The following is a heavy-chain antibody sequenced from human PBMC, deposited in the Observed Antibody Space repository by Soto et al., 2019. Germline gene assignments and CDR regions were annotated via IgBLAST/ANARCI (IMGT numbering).Heavy chain of an antibody. CDR3: ARGSHYDSSGYYSVF. D-gene: IGHD3-22*01. V-gene: IGHV4-34*01. J-gene: IGHJ4*02. CDR2: INHSGST. CDR1: GGSFSGYY. Sequence: QVQLQQWGAGLLKPSETLSLTCAVSGGSFSGYYCSWIRQPPGKGLEWIGEINHSGSTNYNPSLKGRVARSVATPKNQFSLNLGSVTAADTGVYYCARGSHYDSSGYYSVFWGQGTLVTVSS.